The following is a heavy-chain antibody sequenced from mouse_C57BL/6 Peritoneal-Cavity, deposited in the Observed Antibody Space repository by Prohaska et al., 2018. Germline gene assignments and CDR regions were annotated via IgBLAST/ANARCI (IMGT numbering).Heavy chain of an antibody. J-gene: IGHJ1*03. V-gene: IGHV4-1*01. D-gene: IGHD1-1*01. Sequence: EVKLLQSGGGLVQPGGSLKLSCAASGIDFSRYWMSWVRRAPGKGLEWIGEINPYSSTINYAPSLEDKFIISRDNDKNTLYLQMSKVRSEDTALYYCARRGVTTVVAHWYFDVWGTGTTVTVSS. CDR3: ARRGVTTVVAHWYFDV. CDR1: GIDFSRYW. CDR2: INPYSSTI.